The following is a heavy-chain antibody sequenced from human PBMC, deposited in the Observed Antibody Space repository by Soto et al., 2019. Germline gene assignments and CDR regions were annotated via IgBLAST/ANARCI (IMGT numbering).Heavy chain of an antibody. CDR3: VKPRYYYDSSGYSTFDY. Sequence: GGSPRLSCSASGFTFSSYAMHWVRQAPGKGLEYVSAISSNGGSTYYADSVKGRFTISRDNSKNTLYLQMSSLRAEDTAVYYCVKPRYYYDSSGYSTFDYWGQGTLVTVSS. J-gene: IGHJ4*02. V-gene: IGHV3-64D*08. CDR2: ISSNGGST. D-gene: IGHD3-22*01. CDR1: GFTFSSYA.